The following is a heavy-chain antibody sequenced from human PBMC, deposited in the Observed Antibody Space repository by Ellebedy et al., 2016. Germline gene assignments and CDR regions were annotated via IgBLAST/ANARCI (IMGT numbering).Heavy chain of an antibody. V-gene: IGHV4-38-2*02. CDR2: MFHSGST. Sequence: SETLSLXXTVSGYSISTGYYWGWIRQPPGKGLAWIGSMFHSGSTHYNPSLKSRITISVDTSRNQFSLKLSSVTAADTAVYYCARGTGGSVFYFDYWGQGTLVTVSS. CDR1: GYSISTGYY. J-gene: IGHJ4*02. D-gene: IGHD3-10*01. CDR3: ARGTGGSVFYFDY.